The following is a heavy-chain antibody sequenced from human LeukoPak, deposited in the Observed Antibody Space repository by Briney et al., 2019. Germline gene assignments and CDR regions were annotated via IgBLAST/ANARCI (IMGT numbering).Heavy chain of an antibody. CDR2: INPNSGGT. V-gene: IGHV1-2*02. D-gene: IGHD3-3*01. Sequence: GTSVKVSCKASGYTCTGCYTHWVRKAPGQGLEWMGWINPNSGGTNYAQKFQDRVTMTRDTSISTAYMDLSRLRSDDTAVYYCARGRVINDFWSGYYSDYWGKGTLVTVSS. CDR1: GYTCTGCY. J-gene: IGHJ4*02. CDR3: ARGRVINDFWSGYYSDY.